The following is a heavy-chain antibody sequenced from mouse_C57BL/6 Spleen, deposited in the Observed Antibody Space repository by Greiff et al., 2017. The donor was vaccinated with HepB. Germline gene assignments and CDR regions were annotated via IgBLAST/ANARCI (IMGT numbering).Heavy chain of an antibody. J-gene: IGHJ2*01. CDR3: ARGVYYYGSSLDY. Sequence: EVKLMESGGGLVKPGGSLKLSCAASGFTFSDYGMHWVRQAPEKGLEWVAYISSGSSTIYYADTVKGRFTISRDNAKNTLFLQMTSLRSEDTAMYYCARGVYYYGSSLDYWGQGTTLTVSS. D-gene: IGHD1-1*01. CDR2: ISSGSSTI. V-gene: IGHV5-17*01. CDR1: GFTFSDYG.